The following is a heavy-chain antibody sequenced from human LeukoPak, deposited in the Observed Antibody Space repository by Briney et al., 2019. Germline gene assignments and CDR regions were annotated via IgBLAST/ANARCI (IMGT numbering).Heavy chain of an antibody. D-gene: IGHD3-22*01. V-gene: IGHV4-34*01. CDR3: ARDLVYYYDSSGYFDY. Sequence: SETLSLTCAVYGGSFSGYYWSWIRQPPGKGLEWIGEINHSGSTNCNPSLKSRVTISVDTSKNQFSLKLSSVTAADTAVYYCARDLVYYYDSSGYFDYWGQGTLVTVSS. CDR1: GGSFSGYY. J-gene: IGHJ4*02. CDR2: INHSGST.